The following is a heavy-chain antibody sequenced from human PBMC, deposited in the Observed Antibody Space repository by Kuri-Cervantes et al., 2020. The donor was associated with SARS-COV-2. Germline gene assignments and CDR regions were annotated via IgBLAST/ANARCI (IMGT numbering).Heavy chain of an antibody. CDR3: ARDWRYCSSTSCLNWFDP. V-gene: IGHV1-69*13. Sequence: SVKVSCKASGGTFSSYAISWVRQAPGQGLEWMGGIIPIFSTANYAQKFQGRVTITADESTSTAYMELSSLRSEDTAVYYCARDWRYCSSTSCLNWFDPWGQGTLVTVSS. CDR1: GGTFSSYA. CDR2: IIPIFSTA. D-gene: IGHD2-2*01. J-gene: IGHJ5*02.